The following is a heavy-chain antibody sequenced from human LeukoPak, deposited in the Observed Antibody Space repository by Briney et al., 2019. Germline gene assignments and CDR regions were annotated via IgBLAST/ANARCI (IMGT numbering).Heavy chain of an antibody. Sequence: GASVKVSCKASGYTFSGYYMHWVRQAPGQGLEWMGWMNPNNGDTNYAQKFQGRVTLTRDSSISTAYMEVGRLTSDDTAVYYCARDRRPTSLAARDHFDYWGQGTLVTVSS. CDR2: MNPNNGDT. V-gene: IGHV1-2*02. CDR3: ARDRRPTSLAARDHFDY. J-gene: IGHJ4*02. CDR1: GYTFSGYY. D-gene: IGHD6-6*01.